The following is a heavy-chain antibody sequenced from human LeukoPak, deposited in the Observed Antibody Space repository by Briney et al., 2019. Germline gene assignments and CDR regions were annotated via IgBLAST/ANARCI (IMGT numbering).Heavy chain of an antibody. J-gene: IGHJ6*03. CDR1: GFTFSNAW. V-gene: IGHV3-15*01. CDR2: IKSKTDGGTT. CDR3: TTDSLATLNYYYYCYMDA. Sequence: PGGSLRLSCGASGFTFSNAWMSWVRQAPGKGLEWVGRIKSKTDGGTTDYAAPVKGRFTISRDDSKNTLYLQMNSLKTEDTAVYYCTTDSLATLNYYYYCYMDAWGQGTTVTVSS.